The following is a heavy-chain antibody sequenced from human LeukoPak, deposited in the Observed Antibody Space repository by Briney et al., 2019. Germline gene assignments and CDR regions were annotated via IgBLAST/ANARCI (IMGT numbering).Heavy chain of an antibody. Sequence: GGSLRLSCAASGFTFSSYEMNWVRQASGKGLEWVSYISSSGSTIYYADSVKGRFTISRDNAKNSLYLQMNSLRAEDTAVYYCARDLGYYYDSSGYSDYWGQGTLVTVSS. CDR3: ARDLGYYYDSSGYSDY. D-gene: IGHD3-22*01. J-gene: IGHJ4*02. CDR2: ISSSGSTI. V-gene: IGHV3-48*03. CDR1: GFTFSSYE.